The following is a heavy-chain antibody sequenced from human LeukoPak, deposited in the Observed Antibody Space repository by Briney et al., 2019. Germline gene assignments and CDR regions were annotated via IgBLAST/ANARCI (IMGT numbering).Heavy chain of an antibody. CDR2: IYSGGST. Sequence: GGSLRLSCAASGFTVSSNYMSWVRQAPGKGLEWASVIYSGGSTYYADSVKGRFTISRDNSKDTLYLQMNSLRAEDTAVYYCARLAAAAYYYYYGMDVWGKGTTVTVSS. J-gene: IGHJ6*04. D-gene: IGHD6-13*01. V-gene: IGHV3-53*01. CDR3: ARLAAAAYYYYYGMDV. CDR1: GFTVSSNY.